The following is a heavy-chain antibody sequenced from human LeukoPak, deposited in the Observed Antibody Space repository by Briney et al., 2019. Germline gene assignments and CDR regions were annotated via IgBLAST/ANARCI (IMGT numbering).Heavy chain of an antibody. CDR1: GGSISSSNW. Sequence: SETLSLTCAVSGGSISSSNWWSWVRQPPGKGLEWIGVIYHSGSTNYNPSLKSRVTISVDTSKNQFSLKLSSVTAADTAVYYCARGGSTVDKNADYFDYWGQGTLVTVSS. CDR3: ARGGSTVDKNADYFDY. J-gene: IGHJ4*02. D-gene: IGHD5-12*01. V-gene: IGHV4-4*02. CDR2: IYHSGST.